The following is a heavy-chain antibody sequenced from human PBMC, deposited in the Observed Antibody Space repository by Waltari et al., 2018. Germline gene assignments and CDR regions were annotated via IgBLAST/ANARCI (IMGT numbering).Heavy chain of an antibody. J-gene: IGHJ4*02. V-gene: IGHV4-39*01. D-gene: IGHD3-22*01. CDR3: ASVNDYYDSSGFYMSLFDY. CDR2: MYYSGST. Sequence: QLQLQESGPGLVKPSETLSLTCTVSGGSLISSNSYWGWIRQPPGKGLEWIGSMYYSGSTNYNPSLKSRVTISVDTSKNQFSLKLRSVTAADTAVYYCASVNDYYDSSGFYMSLFDYWGQGTLVTVSS. CDR1: GGSLISSNSY.